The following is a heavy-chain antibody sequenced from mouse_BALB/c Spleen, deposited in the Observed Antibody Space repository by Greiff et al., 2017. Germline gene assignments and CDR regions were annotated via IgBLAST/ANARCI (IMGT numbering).Heavy chain of an antibody. Sequence: EVKLVESGPGLVKPSQSLSLTCTVTGYSITSDYAWNWIRQFPGNKLEWMGYISYSGSTSYNPSLKSRISITRDTSKNQFFLQLNSVTTEDTATYYCARNYGNYWYFDVWGAGTTVTVSS. CDR2: ISYSGST. D-gene: IGHD2-1*01. J-gene: IGHJ1*01. CDR3: ARNYGNYWYFDV. V-gene: IGHV3-2*02. CDR1: GYSITSDYA.